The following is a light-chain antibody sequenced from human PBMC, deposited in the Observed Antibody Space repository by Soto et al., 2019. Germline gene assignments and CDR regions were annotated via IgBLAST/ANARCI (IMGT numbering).Light chain of an antibody. CDR1: QSFSSN. CDR3: QQYKNWPPNT. CDR2: GAS. V-gene: IGKV3-15*01. J-gene: IGKJ2*01. Sequence: EIVMTQSPATLSVSPGARATLSCRASQSFSSNLAWYQQKPGQAPRLLIYGASTRATGIPARFIGSGSGTEFTLTISSLQSEDFAGCYCQQYKNWPPNTVGQGPKLEIK.